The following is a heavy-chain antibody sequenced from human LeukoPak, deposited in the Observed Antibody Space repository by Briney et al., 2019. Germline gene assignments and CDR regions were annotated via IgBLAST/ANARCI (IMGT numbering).Heavy chain of an antibody. J-gene: IGHJ6*02. Sequence: SETLSLTCTVSGGSISSYYWSWIRQPPGKGLEWIGYIYYSGSTNYNPSLKSRVTISVDTSKNQFSLKLSSVTAADTAVYYCARVRGYGDYVYYYGMDVWGQGTTVTVSS. CDR1: GGSISSYY. V-gene: IGHV4-59*01. D-gene: IGHD4-17*01. CDR3: ARVRGYGDYVYYYGMDV. CDR2: IYYSGST.